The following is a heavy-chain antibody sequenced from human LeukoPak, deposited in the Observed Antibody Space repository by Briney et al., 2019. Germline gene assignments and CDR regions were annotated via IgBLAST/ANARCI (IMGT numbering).Heavy chain of an antibody. J-gene: IGHJ6*03. D-gene: IGHD6-19*01. V-gene: IGHV1-18*01. CDR3: AREGQWLNYYYYYMDV. CDR1: GYTFTSYG. Sequence: ASVKVSCKASGYTFTSYGISWVRQAPGQGPEWMGWISAYNGNTNYAQKLQGRVTMTTDTSTSTAYMELRSLRSDDTAVYYCAREGQWLNYYYYYMDVWGKGTTVTVSS. CDR2: ISAYNGNT.